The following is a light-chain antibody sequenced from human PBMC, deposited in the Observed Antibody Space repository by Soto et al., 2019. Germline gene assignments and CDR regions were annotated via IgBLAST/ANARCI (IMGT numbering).Light chain of an antibody. Sequence: QSVLTQPASVSGSPGQSITISCTGATSDIGNYNYFSWYQQLPGKAPKLIIYQVNKRPSGVSYRFSGSKSGNSASLTISGLQADDEADYYCSTYTGSNTPYVFGTGTRSPS. CDR1: TSDIGNYNY. CDR2: QVN. CDR3: STYTGSNTPYV. J-gene: IGLJ1*01. V-gene: IGLV2-14*01.